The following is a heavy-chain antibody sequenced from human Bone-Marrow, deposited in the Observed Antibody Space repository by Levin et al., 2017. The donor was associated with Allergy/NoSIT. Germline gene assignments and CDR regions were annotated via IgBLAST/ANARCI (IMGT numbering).Heavy chain of an antibody. J-gene: IGHJ1*01. CDR2: MNPNSGNT. D-gene: IGHD5-24*01. CDR1: GYTFTSYD. CDR3: ARGEVEMATRFQH. V-gene: IGHV1-8*01. Sequence: GESLKISCKASGYTFTSYDINWVRQATGQGLEWMGWMNPNSGNTGYAQKFQGRVTMTRNTSISTAYMELSSLRSEDTAVYYCARGEVEMATRFQHWGQGTLVTVSS.